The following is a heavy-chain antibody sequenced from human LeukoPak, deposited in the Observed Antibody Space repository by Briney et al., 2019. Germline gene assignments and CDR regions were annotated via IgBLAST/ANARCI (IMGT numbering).Heavy chain of an antibody. J-gene: IGHJ4*02. D-gene: IGHD2-8*01. Sequence: SETLSLTCAVYGGSFSGYYWSRIRQPPGKGLEWIGEINHSGSTNYNPSLKSRVTISVDTSKNQFSLKLSSVTAADTAVYYCARGDLGYCTNGVCFIVQFGRLFDYWGQGTLVTVSS. CDR2: INHSGST. V-gene: IGHV4-34*01. CDR1: GGSFSGYY. CDR3: ARGDLGYCTNGVCFIVQFGRLFDY.